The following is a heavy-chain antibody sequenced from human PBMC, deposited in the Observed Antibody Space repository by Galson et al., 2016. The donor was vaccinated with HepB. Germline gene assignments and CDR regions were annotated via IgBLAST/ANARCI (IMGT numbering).Heavy chain of an antibody. D-gene: IGHD3-10*01. CDR3: AKVPSMVRGF. CDR2: ISYDGSYS. V-gene: IGHV3-30*18. J-gene: IGHJ3*01. Sequence: SLRLSCAASGFSSSTYAMHWVRQAPGKGLEWVALISYDGSYSSYADSVKGRFTISRDNSKKTLYLQMNSLRAEDTAVYYCAKVPSMVRGFWGQGTMVTVSS. CDR1: GFSSSTYA.